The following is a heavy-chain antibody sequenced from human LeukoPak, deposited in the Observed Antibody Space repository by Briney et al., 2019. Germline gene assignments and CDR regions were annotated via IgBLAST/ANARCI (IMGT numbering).Heavy chain of an antibody. CDR1: GFTFTNYW. CDR3: AKAPVTTCRGAYCYPFDY. V-gene: IGHV3-7*03. CDR2: IKQDRSEK. J-gene: IGHJ4*02. D-gene: IGHD2-21*01. Sequence: PGGSLRLSCAASGFTFTNYWMSWVRQAPGKGLELVANIKQDRSEKYYVDSVKGRFTISRDSSKNTLFLQMNRLRPEDAAVYYCAKAPVTTCRGAYCYPFDYWGQGALVTVSS.